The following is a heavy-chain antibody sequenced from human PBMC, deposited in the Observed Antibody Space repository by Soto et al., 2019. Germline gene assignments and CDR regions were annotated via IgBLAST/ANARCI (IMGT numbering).Heavy chain of an antibody. CDR3: AAGYCSGSSCYATVYGMDV. J-gene: IGHJ6*02. Sequence: SVKVSCKASGFTFTSSAVQWVRQARGQRLEWIGWIVVGSGNTNYAQKFQERVTITRDMSTSTAYMELSSLRSEDTAVYYCAAGYCSGSSCYATVYGMDVWGQGTTVTVSS. V-gene: IGHV1-58*01. D-gene: IGHD2-15*01. CDR2: IVVGSGNT. CDR1: GFTFTSSA.